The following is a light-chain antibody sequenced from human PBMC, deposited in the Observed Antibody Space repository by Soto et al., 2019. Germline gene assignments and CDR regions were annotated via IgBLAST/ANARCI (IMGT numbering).Light chain of an antibody. CDR2: LRS. J-gene: IGKJ4*01. CDR3: MQALQTPLT. V-gene: IGKV2-28*01. Sequence: DIVMTQSPLSLPVTPGEPASISCRSSQSLLHNNGYNYLDWYLQKPGQSPQLLIYLRSNRASGVPDRFSGSVSGTDFTLKISRVEAEDVGVYYCMQALQTPLTFGGGTKVEIK. CDR1: QSLLHNNGYNY.